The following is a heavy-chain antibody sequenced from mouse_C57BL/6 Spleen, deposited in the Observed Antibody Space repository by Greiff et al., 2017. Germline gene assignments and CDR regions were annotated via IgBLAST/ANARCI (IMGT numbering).Heavy chain of an antibody. CDR2: IDPEDGAN. D-gene: IGHD2-4*01. V-gene: IGHV14-2*01. Sequence: VQLQQSGAELVKPGASVKLSCTASGFNIQDYYMHWVKQRTEQGLEWIGRIDPEDGANKYAPKFQGKATITADTSSNTAYLQLSSLTSEDTAVYYCARSYYDYDGWFAYWGQGTLVTVSA. CDR1: GFNIQDYY. CDR3: ARSYYDYDGWFAY. J-gene: IGHJ3*01.